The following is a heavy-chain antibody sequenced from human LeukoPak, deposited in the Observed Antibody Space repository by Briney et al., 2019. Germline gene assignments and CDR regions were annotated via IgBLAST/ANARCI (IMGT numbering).Heavy chain of an antibody. CDR1: GGSISSYY. V-gene: IGHV4-39*01. J-gene: IGHJ6*02. CDR3: ARQGVRLGYSYYYGMDV. CDR2: IYYSGST. Sequence: PSETLSLTCTVSGGSISSYYWSWIRQPPGKGLEWIGSIYYSGSTYYNPSLKSRVTISVDTSKNQFSLKLSSVTAADTAVYYCARQGVRLGYSYYYGMDVWGQGTTVTVSS. D-gene: IGHD3-10*01.